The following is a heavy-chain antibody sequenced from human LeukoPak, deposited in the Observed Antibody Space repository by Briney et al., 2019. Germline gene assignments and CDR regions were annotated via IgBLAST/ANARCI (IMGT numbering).Heavy chain of an antibody. D-gene: IGHD5-12*01. CDR1: GYTFTGYY. V-gene: IGHV1-2*02. CDR3: ARVRVATSHYYYGMDV. Sequence: ASVKVSCKASGYTFTGYYMHWVRQAPGQGLEWMGWINPNNGGTNYAQKFQGRVTMTRDTSISTAYMELSRLRSDDTAAYYCARVRVATSHYYYGMDVWGQGTTVTVSS. CDR2: INPNNGGT. J-gene: IGHJ6*02.